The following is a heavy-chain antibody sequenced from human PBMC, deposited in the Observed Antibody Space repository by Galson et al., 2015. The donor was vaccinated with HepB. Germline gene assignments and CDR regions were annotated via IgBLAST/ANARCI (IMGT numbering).Heavy chain of an antibody. CDR2: IWYDGSNK. CDR3: ARDGPPRDIVVVPAGARAFDI. Sequence: SLRLSCAASGFTFSSYGMHWVRQAPGKGLEWVAVIWYDGSNKYYADSVKGRFTISRDNSKNTLYLQMNSLRAEDTAVYYCARDGPPRDIVVVPAGARAFDIWGQGTMVTVSS. D-gene: IGHD2-2*01. J-gene: IGHJ3*02. V-gene: IGHV3-33*01. CDR1: GFTFSSYG.